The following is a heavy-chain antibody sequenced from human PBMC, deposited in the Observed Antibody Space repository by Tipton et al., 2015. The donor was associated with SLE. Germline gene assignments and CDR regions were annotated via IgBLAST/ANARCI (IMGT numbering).Heavy chain of an antibody. D-gene: IGHD3-3*02. CDR2: FHSSGIL. J-gene: IGHJ6*02. V-gene: IGHV4-4*07. CDR1: GGSINSFY. CDR3: ARTAVLGAIMMDV. Sequence: TLSLTCTVSGGSINSFYWTWVRQPAGKGLEWIGHFHSSGILNYNPSLKSRVTMSGDTSKNQLSLKLNAVTAADTAVYYCARTAVLGAIMMDVWGQGTTVTVSS.